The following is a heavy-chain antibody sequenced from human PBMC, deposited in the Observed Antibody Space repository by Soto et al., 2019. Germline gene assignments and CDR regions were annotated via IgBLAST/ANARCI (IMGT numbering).Heavy chain of an antibody. CDR1: GFTFSSYG. CDR2: ISYDGSNK. Sequence: VQLVESGGGVVQPGRSLRLSCAASGFTFSSYGMHWVRQAPGKGLEWVAVISYDGSNKYYADSVKGRFTISRDNSKNTLYLQMNSLRAEDTAVYYCAKDAVAGTALGDYWGQGTLVTVSS. J-gene: IGHJ4*02. CDR3: AKDAVAGTALGDY. V-gene: IGHV3-30*18. D-gene: IGHD6-19*01.